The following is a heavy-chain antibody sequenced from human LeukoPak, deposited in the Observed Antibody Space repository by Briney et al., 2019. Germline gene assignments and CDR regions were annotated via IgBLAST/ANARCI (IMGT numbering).Heavy chain of an antibody. D-gene: IGHD1-1*01. CDR3: ARDPYNGAYSEGYYYYYMDV. Sequence: GGSLRLSCAASGFTFDDYAMHWVRQAPGKGLEWISAITSSSSYTFYADSVKGRFTISRDNAQNSLYLQMNSLRVEDTAIYYCARDPYNGAYSEGYYYYYMDVWGKGTTATVSS. CDR2: ITSSSSYT. CDR1: GFTFDDYA. V-gene: IGHV3-21*01. J-gene: IGHJ6*03.